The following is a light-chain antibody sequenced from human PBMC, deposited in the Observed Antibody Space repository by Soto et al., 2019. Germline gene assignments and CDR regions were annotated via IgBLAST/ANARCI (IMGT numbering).Light chain of an antibody. CDR3: QQYNNWPLT. J-gene: IGKJ4*01. V-gene: IGKV3-15*01. CDR2: GAS. Sequence: EIVMTQSPATLSVSPGERATFSCRASQSVSSALAWYQQKPGQAPRLLIHGASIGATGIPARFSGSGSGTEFTLTISSLQSEDFAVYYCQQYNNWPLTFGGGTKVQIK. CDR1: QSVSSA.